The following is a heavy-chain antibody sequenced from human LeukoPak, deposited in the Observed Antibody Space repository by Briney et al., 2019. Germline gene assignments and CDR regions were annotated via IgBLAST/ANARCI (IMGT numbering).Heavy chain of an antibody. CDR2: ISSSSSTI. J-gene: IGHJ4*02. CDR3: ARGDGIQLWLKDYFDY. CDR1: GFTFSSYS. Sequence: PGGSLRLSCAASGFTFSSYSMNWVRQAPGKGLEWVSYISSSSSTIYYADSVKGRFTISRDNAKNSLYLQMNSLRDEDTAVYYCARGDGIQLWLKDYFDYWGQGTLVTVSS. V-gene: IGHV3-48*02. D-gene: IGHD5-18*01.